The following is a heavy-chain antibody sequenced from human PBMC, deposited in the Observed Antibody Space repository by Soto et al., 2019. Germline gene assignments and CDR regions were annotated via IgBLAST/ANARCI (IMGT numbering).Heavy chain of an antibody. D-gene: IGHD1-7*01. CDR2: ISSSGSTI. CDR1: GFTFSSYE. V-gene: IGHV3-48*03. Sequence: QAGGSLRLSCAASGFTFSSYEMNWVRQAPGKGLEWVSYISSSGSTIYYADSVKGRFTISRDNAKNSLYLQMNSLRAEDTAVYYCAAYNWNYVSLGYWGQGTLVTVSS. J-gene: IGHJ4*02. CDR3: AAYNWNYVSLGY.